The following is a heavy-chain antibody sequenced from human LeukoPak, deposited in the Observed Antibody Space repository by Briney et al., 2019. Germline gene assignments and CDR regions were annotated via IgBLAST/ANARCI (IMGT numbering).Heavy chain of an antibody. V-gene: IGHV1-69*04. CDR1: GGTFSSYA. CDR2: IIPILGIA. CDR3: ARGVYYYDSTTDYYYYYGMDV. J-gene: IGHJ6*02. Sequence: ASVKVSCKASGGTFSSYAISWVRQAPGQGLEWMGRIIPILGIANYAQKFQGRVTITADKSTSTAYMGLSSLRSEDTAVYYCARGVYYYDSTTDYYYYYGMDVWGQGTTVTVSS. D-gene: IGHD3-22*01.